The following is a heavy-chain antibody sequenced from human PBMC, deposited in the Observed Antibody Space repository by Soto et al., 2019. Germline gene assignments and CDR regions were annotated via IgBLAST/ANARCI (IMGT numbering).Heavy chain of an antibody. Sequence: QVQLVQSGAEVKKPGSSVKVSCKASGGTFSSYAISWVRQAPGQGLEWMGGIIPIFGTANYAQKFQGRVTITSEESSSTAYMELSSLRSEDTAVYYCARSTVPTICWCPYNCFDPWGQGTLVTVSS. J-gene: IGHJ5*02. CDR2: IIPIFGTA. V-gene: IGHV1-69*01. CDR1: GGTFSSYA. D-gene: IGHD3-9*01. CDR3: ARSTVPTICWCPYNCFDP.